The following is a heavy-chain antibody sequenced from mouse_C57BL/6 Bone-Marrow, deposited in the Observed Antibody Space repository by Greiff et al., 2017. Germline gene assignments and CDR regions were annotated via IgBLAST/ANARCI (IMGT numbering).Heavy chain of an antibody. D-gene: IGHD1-1*01. CDR1: GFNIKDYY. Sequence: VQLKESGAELVKPGASVKLSCTASGFNIKDYYMHWVKQRTEQGLEWIGRIDPEDGETKYAPKFPGKATIPADTSSNTAYLQLSSLTSEDTAVYYCVPFYYYVSSYYWYFDVWGTGTTVTVSS. V-gene: IGHV14-2*01. CDR3: VPFYYYVSSYYWYFDV. J-gene: IGHJ1*03. CDR2: IDPEDGET.